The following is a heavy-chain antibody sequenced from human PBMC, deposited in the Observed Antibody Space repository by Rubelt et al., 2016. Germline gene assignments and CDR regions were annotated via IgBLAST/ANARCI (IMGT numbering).Heavy chain of an antibody. Sequence: QVQLVQSGAEVKKPGASVKVSCKAAGYSFTTYSIHWVRQAPGQRLEWMGWINAGNGNTKYSQKFQGRVTITRDTSASTADMELSSLRSEDTAIYYCATGYGSGWYVAYWGQGTLVTVSS. CDR3: ATGYGSGWYVAY. CDR1: GYSFTTYS. D-gene: IGHD6-19*01. J-gene: IGHJ4*02. V-gene: IGHV1-3*01. CDR2: INAGNGNT.